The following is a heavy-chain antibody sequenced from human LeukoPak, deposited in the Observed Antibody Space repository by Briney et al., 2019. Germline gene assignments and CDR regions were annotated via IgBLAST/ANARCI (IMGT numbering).Heavy chain of an antibody. CDR2: INSDGTNI. CDR1: GLTLTTRW. CDR3: ARDQTQVGPTTVDF. J-gene: IGHJ4*02. D-gene: IGHD1-14*01. Sequence: PGASLTLSRVPSGLTLTTRWMQSAHRARGGWRLCLSRINSDGTNIKYADSVEGRFTISRDNAKNTLYLQMNTLRAEDTAVYYCARDQTQVGPTTVDFWGQGTLVTVSS. V-gene: IGHV3-74*03.